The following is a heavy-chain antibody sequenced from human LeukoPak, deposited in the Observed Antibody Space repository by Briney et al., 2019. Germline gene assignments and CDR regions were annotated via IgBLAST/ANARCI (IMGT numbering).Heavy chain of an antibody. CDR1: GFTFSSYG. D-gene: IGHD6-19*01. CDR2: IWYDGSNK. V-gene: IGHV3-33*01. CDR3: ARDLVAGISDDDY. J-gene: IGHJ4*02. Sequence: GGSLRLSCAASGFTFSSYGMHWVRQAPGKGLEWVAVIWYDGSNKYYADSVKGRFTISRDNSKNTLYLQMNSLRAEDTAVYYCARDLVAGISDDDYWGQGTLVTVSS.